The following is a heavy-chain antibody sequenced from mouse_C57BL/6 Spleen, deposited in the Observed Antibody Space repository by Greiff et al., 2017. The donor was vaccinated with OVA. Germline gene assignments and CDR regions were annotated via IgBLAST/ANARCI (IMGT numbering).Heavy chain of an antibody. Sequence: EVQLQQSGPELVKPGASVKISCKASGYTFTDYYMNWVKQSHGKSLEWIGDINPNNGGTSYNQKFKGKATLTVDKSSSTAYMELRSLTSEDSAVYYCARWENDGGGYWGQGTTLTVSS. CDR2: INPNNGGT. J-gene: IGHJ2*01. CDR3: ARWENDGGGY. CDR1: GYTFTDYY. D-gene: IGHD2-3*01. V-gene: IGHV1-26*01.